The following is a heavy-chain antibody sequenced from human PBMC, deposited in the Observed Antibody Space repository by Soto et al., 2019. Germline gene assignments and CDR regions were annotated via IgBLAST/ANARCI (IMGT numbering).Heavy chain of an antibody. J-gene: IGHJ4*02. V-gene: IGHV1-46*01. CDR1: GYTFTKFH. CDR2: IDPSGGVT. Sequence: SVKVSCKASGYTFTKFHIHWVRQAPGQGLEWMGMIDPSGGVTRDAQRFQGRITMTSDTSTSSVYMELRGLTSEDTAVYYCARDVIVLYNYEPLRYYIDFWGPGILVTVSS. D-gene: IGHD3-16*01. CDR3: ARDVIVLYNYEPLRYYIDF.